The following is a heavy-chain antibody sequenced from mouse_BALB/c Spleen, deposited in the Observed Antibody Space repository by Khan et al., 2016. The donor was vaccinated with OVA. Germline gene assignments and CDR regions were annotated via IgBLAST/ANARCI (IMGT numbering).Heavy chain of an antibody. D-gene: IGHD2-1*01. J-gene: IGHJ1*01. CDR3: TRDGNYAHWYFDV. CDR1: GFTFSSYT. V-gene: IGHV5-6-4*01. CDR2: ISSGGSYT. Sequence: EVELVESGGDLVKPGGCLKLSCAASGFTFSSYTMSWVRQTPEKRLEWVATISSGGSYTYYPDSVKGRCTISRDNAKNILYLQMSSPKPKNTAMYYCTRDGNYAHWYFDVWGAGTTVTVSS.